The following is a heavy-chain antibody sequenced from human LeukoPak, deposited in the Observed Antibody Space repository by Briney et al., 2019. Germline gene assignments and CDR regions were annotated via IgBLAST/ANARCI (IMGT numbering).Heavy chain of an antibody. CDR1: GYTFTSYF. J-gene: IGHJ4*02. D-gene: IGHD3-22*01. V-gene: IGHV1-46*01. CDR2: INPSGGST. CDR3: ARGLRITMIVVVQHFDY. Sequence: ASVKVSCKASGYTFTSYFMHWVRQAPGQGLEWMGIINPSGGSTSYAQKFQGRVTMTRDTSTSTVYMELSSLRSEGTAVYYCARGLRITMIVVVQHFDYWGQGTLVTVSS.